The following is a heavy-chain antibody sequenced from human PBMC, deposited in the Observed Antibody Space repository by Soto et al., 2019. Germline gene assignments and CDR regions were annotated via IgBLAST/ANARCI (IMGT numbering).Heavy chain of an antibody. CDR2: IIPLFGTP. V-gene: IGHV1-69*01. J-gene: IGHJ4*02. D-gene: IGHD1-1*01. Sequence: QVLLVQSGAEVKKPGSSVKVSCTSSGGPFSSYGISWVRQVPGQGLEWLGGIIPLFGTPSYARNFQDRLTITADESTTTAYMELSSLTSEDTDIYFCARDGTIQMANFDFWGQGTLVTVSS. CDR1: GGPFSSYG. CDR3: ARDGTIQMANFDF.